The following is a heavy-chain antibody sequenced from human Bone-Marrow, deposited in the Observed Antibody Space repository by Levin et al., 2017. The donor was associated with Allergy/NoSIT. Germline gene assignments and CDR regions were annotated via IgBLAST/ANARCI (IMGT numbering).Heavy chain of an antibody. D-gene: IGHD1-1*01. CDR3: AKDADFNSHWHELDS. V-gene: IGHV3-23*01. CDR1: GFTFSNYA. J-gene: IGHJ4*02. Sequence: QSGGSLRLSCAASGFTFSNYAMSWVRQAPGKGLEWVSSISGSGGSPHHADSVKGRFTISRDNPKTPLYLQMNSLRADDSAVYYCAKDADFNSHWHELDSWGQGTQVTVSS. CDR2: ISGSGGSP.